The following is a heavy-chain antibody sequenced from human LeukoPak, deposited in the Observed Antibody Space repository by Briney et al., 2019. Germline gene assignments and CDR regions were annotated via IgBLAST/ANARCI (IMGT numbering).Heavy chain of an antibody. Sequence: SVKVSCKASGGTFSSYAISWVRQAPGQGLEWMGGIIPIFGTANYAQKFQGRVTITADESTSTAYMELSSLRSEDTAIYYCARALCDGDCYTRHFDHWGQGTLVTVSS. V-gene: IGHV1-69*13. D-gene: IGHD2-21*02. CDR1: GGTFSSYA. CDR3: ARALCDGDCYTRHFDH. J-gene: IGHJ4*02. CDR2: IIPIFGTA.